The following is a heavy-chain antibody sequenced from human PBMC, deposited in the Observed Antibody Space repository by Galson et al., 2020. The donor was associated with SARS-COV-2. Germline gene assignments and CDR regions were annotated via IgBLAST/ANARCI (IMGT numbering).Heavy chain of an antibody. CDR2: MNPNTGNT. CDR3: ARGHRLVDGFRVYKYDYGMGV. Sequence: ASVKVSCKASGYTFTNYDVNWVRQAPGQGLEWMGWMNPNTGNTADAQKFQGRVTMTRNTSVSTAYMELSSLTSEDTAVYYCARGHRLVDGFRVYKYDYGMGVWGQVATVTVSS. D-gene: IGHD3-10*01. J-gene: IGHJ6*02. CDR1: GYTFTNYD. V-gene: IGHV1-8*01.